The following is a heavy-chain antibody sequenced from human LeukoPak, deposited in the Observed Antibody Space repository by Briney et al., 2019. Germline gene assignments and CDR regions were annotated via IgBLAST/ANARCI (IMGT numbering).Heavy chain of an antibody. CDR1: GFTFSGFG. Sequence: GRSLRLSCVGSGFTFSGFGMRWVRQAPGKGLEHVSAISRNGDSTYYANSVKGRFTISRDDSKNTVYLQMGSLRTEDMAVYYCAREGGDSWGQGTLVTVSS. CDR3: AREGGDS. D-gene: IGHD3-16*01. CDR2: ISRNGDST. J-gene: IGHJ5*01. V-gene: IGHV3-64*01.